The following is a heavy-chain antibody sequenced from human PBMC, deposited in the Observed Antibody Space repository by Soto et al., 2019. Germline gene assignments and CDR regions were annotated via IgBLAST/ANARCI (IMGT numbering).Heavy chain of an antibody. V-gene: IGHV4-59*08. CDR1: GGSISGHY. D-gene: IGHD3-16*01. Sequence: QVQLQESGPGLVKPSETLSLSCSVSGGSISGHYWSWVRQTPGKGLEWIGYMYYSGSTNYNPSLKSRVTISVDTSKNHFFLMLTSVTAADTAVYYCARGPYYDLIWNYYYMDVWGKGTTVTVSS. J-gene: IGHJ6*03. CDR2: MYYSGST. CDR3: ARGPYYDLIWNYYYMDV.